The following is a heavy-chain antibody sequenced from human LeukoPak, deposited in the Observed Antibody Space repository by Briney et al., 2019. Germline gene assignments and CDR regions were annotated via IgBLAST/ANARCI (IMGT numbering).Heavy chain of an antibody. V-gene: IGHV3-73*01. D-gene: IGHD6-13*01. CDR2: IRSKRNNYAT. J-gene: IGHJ3*02. CDR1: GFTFSGSV. Sequence: GGSLRLSCAASGFTFSGSVMHWVRQAAGKGLEWVGRIRSKRNNYATAYAASVKGRFTTSRDDSKNTVYLHMDSLKTEDTALYYCSRLEDSSPIEVALDIWGQGTVVTVSS. CDR3: SRLEDSSPIEVALDI.